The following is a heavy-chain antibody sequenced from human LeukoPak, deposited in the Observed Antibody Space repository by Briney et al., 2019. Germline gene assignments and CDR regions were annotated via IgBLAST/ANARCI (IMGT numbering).Heavy chain of an antibody. CDR2: INHSGST. J-gene: IGHJ4*02. Sequence: KPSETLSLTCAVYGGSFSGYYWSWIRQPPGKGLEWIGEINHSGSTNYNPSLKSRVTISVDTSKNQFSLKLSSVTAADTAVYYCARDLSESSSFGSWGQGSLVTVSS. D-gene: IGHD6-6*01. CDR3: ARDLSESSSFGS. CDR1: GGSFSGYY. V-gene: IGHV4-34*01.